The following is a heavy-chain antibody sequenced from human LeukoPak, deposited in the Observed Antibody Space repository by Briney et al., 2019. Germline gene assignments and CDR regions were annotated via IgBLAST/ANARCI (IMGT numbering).Heavy chain of an antibody. D-gene: IGHD5-18*01. V-gene: IGHV4-39*07. Sequence: SETLSLTCTVSGGSISSSSYYWGWIRQPPGKGLEWIGSIYYSGSTYYNPSLKSRVTISVDTSKNQFSLKLSSVTAADTAVYYCARDRGYSYGYTSPPGYYGMDVWGQGTTVTVSS. J-gene: IGHJ6*02. CDR1: GGSISSSSYY. CDR3: ARDRGYSYGYTSPPGYYGMDV. CDR2: IYYSGST.